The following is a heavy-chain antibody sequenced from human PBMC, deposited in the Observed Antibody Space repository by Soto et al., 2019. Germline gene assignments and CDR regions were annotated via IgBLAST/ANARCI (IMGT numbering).Heavy chain of an antibody. CDR1: AGSPISYY. Sequence: PSQNLSLSCTGSAGSPISYYWSWIRQPPGRGLEWIGFIYYAGSTTYNPSLNSRVTISVDTSKNQFSLTVTSVTAADTAVYYCARRRVATETYDFWSQGNLVTVSS. D-gene: IGHD5-12*01. V-gene: IGHV4-59*08. J-gene: IGHJ4*02. CDR3: ARRRVATETYDF. CDR2: IYYAGST.